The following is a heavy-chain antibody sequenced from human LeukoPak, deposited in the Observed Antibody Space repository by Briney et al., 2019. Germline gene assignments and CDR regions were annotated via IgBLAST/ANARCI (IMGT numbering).Heavy chain of an antibody. CDR2: ISSSSNSI. J-gene: IGHJ3*02. V-gene: IGHV3-48*02. Sequence: GGSLRLSCAASGFTFKTYSMNWVRQAPGKGLEWVSYISSSSNSIYYADSVKGQFTISRDNAKSSLYLQMNSLRDEDTAVYYCAREPRESCAAFDIWGQGTMVTVSS. CDR3: AREPRESCAAFDI. CDR1: GFTFKTYS.